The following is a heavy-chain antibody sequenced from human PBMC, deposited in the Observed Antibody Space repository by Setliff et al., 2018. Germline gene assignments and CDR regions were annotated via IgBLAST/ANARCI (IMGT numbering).Heavy chain of an antibody. Sequence: SETLSLTCTVSGGSIRSGSFYWSWIRQSAEEGLEWIGRVHASGSPNYNPSFKGRVTISLDTSTNQFSLNLNSVTAADTAVYYCAKERYFDWFFENWGQGTLVTVSS. V-gene: IGHV4-61*02. CDR3: AKERYFDWFFEN. CDR2: VHASGSP. D-gene: IGHD3-9*01. CDR1: GGSIRSGSFY. J-gene: IGHJ4*02.